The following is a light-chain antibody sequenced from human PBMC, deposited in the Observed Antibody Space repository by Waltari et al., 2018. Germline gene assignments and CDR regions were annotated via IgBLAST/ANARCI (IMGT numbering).Light chain of an antibody. J-gene: IGLJ2*01. CDR1: SRDVGAYGY. V-gene: IGLV2-14*03. CDR2: DVS. Sequence: QSALTQPGSVSGSPGQSITISCTGTSRDVGAYGYVSWYHQKPDKAPKLLTFDVSNRALGVSNRFSGSKSGNTASLTISGLQAEDESDYYCCSFTARGTWIFGGGTRLTVV. CDR3: CSFTARGTWI.